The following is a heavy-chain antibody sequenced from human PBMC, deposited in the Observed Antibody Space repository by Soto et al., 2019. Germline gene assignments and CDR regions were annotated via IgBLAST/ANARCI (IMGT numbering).Heavy chain of an antibody. V-gene: IGHV1-18*01. Sequence: QVQLVQSGAEVKKPGASVKVSCKASGYTFTSYGISWVRQAPGQGLEWMGWISAYNGNTNYAQKLQGRVTMTTDTSTSTAYMELRSLGSDDTAVYYCARSPYYYGSGSLQPDYWGQGTLVTVSS. CDR1: GYTFTSYG. J-gene: IGHJ4*02. CDR2: ISAYNGNT. CDR3: ARSPYYYGSGSLQPDY. D-gene: IGHD3-10*01.